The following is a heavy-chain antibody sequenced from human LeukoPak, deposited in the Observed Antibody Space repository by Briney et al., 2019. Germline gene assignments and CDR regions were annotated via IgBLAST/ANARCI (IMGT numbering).Heavy chain of an antibody. CDR3: ARASDYDFWSGGDWFDP. J-gene: IGHJ5*02. V-gene: IGHV4-59*01. CDR1: GGSISSYY. D-gene: IGHD3-3*01. CDR2: IYYSGST. Sequence: SETLSLTCTVSGGSISSYYWGWIRQPPGKGLEWIGYIYYSGSTNYNPSLKSRVTISVDTSKNQFSLKLSSVTAAGTAVYYCARASDYDFWSGGDWFDPWGQGTLVTVSS.